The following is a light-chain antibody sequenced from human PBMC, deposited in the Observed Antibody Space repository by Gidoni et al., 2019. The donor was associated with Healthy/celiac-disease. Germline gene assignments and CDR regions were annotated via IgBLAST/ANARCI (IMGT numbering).Light chain of an antibody. J-gene: IGKJ1*01. V-gene: IGKV1D-8*01. CDR3: QQYYSFPLT. Sequence: VIWLSQSPSLLSSSTGDSVTIRCRMSQGISSYLAWYQQKPGKAPELLIYAASTLQSGVPSRCSGSGSGTDFTLTSRWLQAEDFATYYWQQYYSFPLTFGQGTKVEIK. CDR1: QGISSY. CDR2: AAS.